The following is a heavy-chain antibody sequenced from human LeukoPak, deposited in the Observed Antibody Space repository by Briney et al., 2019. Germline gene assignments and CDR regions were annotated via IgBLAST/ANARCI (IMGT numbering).Heavy chain of an antibody. CDR3: AREAPDYGSGSYYFDY. CDR2: IYYSGST. CDR1: GGSISSYY. J-gene: IGHJ4*02. Sequence: SETLSLTCTVSGGSISSYYWSWIRQPPGKGLEWIGYIYYSGSTNYNPSLKSRVTISVDTSKNQFSLKLSSVTAADTAVYYCAREAPDYGSGSYYFDYWAREPWSPSPQ. V-gene: IGHV4-59*01. D-gene: IGHD3-10*01.